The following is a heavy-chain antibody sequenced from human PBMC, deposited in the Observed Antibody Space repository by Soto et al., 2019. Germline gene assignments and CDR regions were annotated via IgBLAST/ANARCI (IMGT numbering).Heavy chain of an antibody. Sequence: GGSLRLSCAASGFTFTTYWMHWVRQAPGKGLVWVSRINANGRGVDYADSVRGRFTMSRDNALNTVYLQMNSLGAEDTAVYYCARDLLQCRYCSDGSCYPVTSEYWGHGTLVTAPQ. J-gene: IGHJ4*01. CDR2: INANGRGV. CDR3: ARDLLQCRYCSDGSCYPVTSEY. V-gene: IGHV3-74*01. D-gene: IGHD2-15*01. CDR1: GFTFTTYW.